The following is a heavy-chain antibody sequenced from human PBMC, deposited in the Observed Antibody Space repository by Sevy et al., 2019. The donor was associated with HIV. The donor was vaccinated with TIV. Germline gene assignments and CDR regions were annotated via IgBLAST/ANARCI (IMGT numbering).Heavy chain of an antibody. Sequence: QLGGSLRLSCGASGFTFSNYAMSWVRQAPGKGLEWVSSISGSGDNTYNADSVKGRFTVSRDNSKNTLYLQMNSLRAEDTAVYYCAKDSGDDNYGLFDYWGQGTLVTVSS. CDR1: GFTFSNYA. J-gene: IGHJ4*02. V-gene: IGHV3-23*01. CDR2: ISGSGDNT. D-gene: IGHD5-18*01. CDR3: AKDSGDDNYGLFDY.